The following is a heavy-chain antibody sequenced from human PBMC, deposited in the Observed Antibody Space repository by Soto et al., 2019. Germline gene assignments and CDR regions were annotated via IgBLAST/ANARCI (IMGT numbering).Heavy chain of an antibody. V-gene: IGHV4-39*02. J-gene: IGHJ6*02. Sequence: SETLSLTCTVSGGSISTRSSYWGWIRQPPGKGLEWIGSIYYIGSTYYNPSLKSRVTISVDTSKNRFSLKLSSVTAADTAVYYCAGFETGTTFDYYYYGMDVWGQGTTVTVSS. CDR2: IYYIGST. CDR3: AGFETGTTFDYYYYGMDV. D-gene: IGHD1-7*01. CDR1: GGSISTRSSY.